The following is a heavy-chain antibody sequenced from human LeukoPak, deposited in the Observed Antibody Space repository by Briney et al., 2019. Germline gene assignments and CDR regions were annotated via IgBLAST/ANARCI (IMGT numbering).Heavy chain of an antibody. Sequence: TGGSLRLSGAASGFTFGSYGMSWVRQAPGKGRECVSSISGRGGSTYYADSVKGRFTISRDNSKNTLYLQMNSLRAEDTAVYSCAKSEWGVVGASSIDYWGQGTLVTVSS. J-gene: IGHJ4*02. D-gene: IGHD1-26*01. CDR2: ISGRGGST. CDR1: GFTFGSYG. CDR3: AKSEWGVVGASSIDY. V-gene: IGHV3-23*01.